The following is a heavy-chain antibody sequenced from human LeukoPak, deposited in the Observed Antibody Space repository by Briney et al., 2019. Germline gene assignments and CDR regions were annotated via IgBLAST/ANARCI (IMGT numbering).Heavy chain of an antibody. CDR1: GYTFTDHY. CDR3: AIDHTWGPDY. V-gene: IGHV1-2*02. CDR2: IHPGRGDT. D-gene: IGHD7-27*01. Sequence: ASVKVSCKALGYTFTDHYFHWLRQAPGQGIEWMGWIHPGRGDTNIAQKFQGRVSLTRDMSISTAYMELSRLTSDDTAVYYCAIDHTWGPDYWGQGTLVSVSS. J-gene: IGHJ4*02.